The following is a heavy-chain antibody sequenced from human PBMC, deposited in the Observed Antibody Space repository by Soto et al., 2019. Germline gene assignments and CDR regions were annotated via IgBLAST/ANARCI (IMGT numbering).Heavy chain of an antibody. J-gene: IGHJ4*02. CDR1: GYTLTELS. D-gene: IGHD2-21*01. V-gene: IGHV1-24*01. Sequence: ASVKVSCKVSGYTLTELSMHWVRQAPGKGLEWMGGFDPEDGETIYAQKFQGRVTMTEDTSTDTAYMELSSLRSEDTAVYYCATANRYSYGPLYGYWGQGTLVTVSS. CDR2: FDPEDGET. CDR3: ATANRYSYGPLYGY.